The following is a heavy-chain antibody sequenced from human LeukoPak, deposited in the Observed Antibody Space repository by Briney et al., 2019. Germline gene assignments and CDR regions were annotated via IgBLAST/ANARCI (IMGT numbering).Heavy chain of an antibody. CDR1: GFTFSSCA. D-gene: IGHD5-24*01. V-gene: IGHV3-23*01. Sequence: PGGSLRLSCAASGFTFSSCAMSWVRQAPGKGLEWVSTISGSGGSTYYADSVEGRFTISRDNSKNTLYLQMNSLRAEDTAVYYCASPEGYKGWEYWGQGTLVTVSS. CDR2: ISGSGGST. CDR3: ASPEGYKGWEY. J-gene: IGHJ4*02.